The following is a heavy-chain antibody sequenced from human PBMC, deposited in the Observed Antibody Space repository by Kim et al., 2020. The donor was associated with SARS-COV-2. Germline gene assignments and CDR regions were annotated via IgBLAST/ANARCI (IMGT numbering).Heavy chain of an antibody. CDR3: AREMGWAAAGIDY. CDR2: INHSGST. J-gene: IGHJ4*02. D-gene: IGHD6-13*01. Sequence: SETLSLTCAVYGGSFSGYYWSWIRQPPGKGLEWIGEINHSGSTNYNPSLKSRVTISVDTSKNQFSLKLSSVTAADTAVYYCAREMGWAAAGIDYWGQGTLVTVSS. CDR1: GGSFSGYY. V-gene: IGHV4-34*01.